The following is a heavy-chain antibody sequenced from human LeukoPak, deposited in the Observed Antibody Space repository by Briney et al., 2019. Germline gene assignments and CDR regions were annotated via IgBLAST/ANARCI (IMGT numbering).Heavy chain of an antibody. D-gene: IGHD3-22*01. V-gene: IGHV3-66*01. Sequence: GGSLRLSSAASRFTVSSYYMTWVRQAPGNGLEWDSAMYRRGSRIYDRSVKGRFPLSRTSSQTTAYLQMNSLRLEDTAVYYCARNYYDSSGSALDYWGQGTLVTVSS. CDR3: ARNYYDSSGSALDY. CDR1: RFTVSSYY. J-gene: IGHJ4*02. CDR2: MYRRGSR.